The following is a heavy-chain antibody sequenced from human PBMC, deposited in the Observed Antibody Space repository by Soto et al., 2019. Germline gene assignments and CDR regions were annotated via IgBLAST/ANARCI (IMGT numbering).Heavy chain of an antibody. CDR2: INPNSGGT. V-gene: IGHV1-2*02. CDR1: GYTFTGYY. D-gene: IGHD2-15*01. J-gene: IGHJ6*02. CDR3: ARGITPANRGGYYYYYGMAF. Sequence: ASVKVSCKASGYTFTGYYMHWVRQAPGQGLEWMGWINPNSGGTNYAQKFQGRVTMTRDTSISTAYMELSRLRSDDTAVYYCARGITPANRGGYYYYYGMAFWGQGSTVTVSS.